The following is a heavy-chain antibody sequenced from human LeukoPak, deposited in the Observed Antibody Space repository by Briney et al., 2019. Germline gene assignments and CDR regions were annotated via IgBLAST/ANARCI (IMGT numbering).Heavy chain of an antibody. CDR3: ARIEDSTHGLLDY. CDR2: IIPIFGTA. V-gene: IGHV1-69*05. J-gene: IGHJ4*02. D-gene: IGHD5-12*01. Sequence: ASVKVSCKASGGTFSSYAISWVRQAPGQGLEWMGGIIPIFGTANYAQKFQGRVTITTDESTSTAYMELSSLRPEDTAVYYCARIEDSTHGLLDYWGQGTLVTVSS. CDR1: GGTFSSYA.